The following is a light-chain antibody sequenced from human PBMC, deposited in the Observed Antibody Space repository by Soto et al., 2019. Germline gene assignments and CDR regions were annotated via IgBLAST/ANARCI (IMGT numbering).Light chain of an antibody. V-gene: IGKV1-17*01. CDR1: QGIRND. CDR2: AAS. J-gene: IGKJ1*01. Sequence: DLQMTQSPSSLSASVGARVTITCRASQGIRNDLGWYQQKPGKAPKRLIYAASSLQSGVPSRFSGSVSGTEFTLTISSLQPEDFVNYYGLQHNSYPSITFGQGTKVDIK. CDR3: LQHNSYPSIT.